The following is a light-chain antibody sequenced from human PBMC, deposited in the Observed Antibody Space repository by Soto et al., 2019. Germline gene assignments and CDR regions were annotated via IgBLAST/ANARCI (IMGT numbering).Light chain of an antibody. Sequence: QSVLTQPPSASGTPGQRVTVSCSGTSSNIGTNTVNWYQQFPGTAPRLLIYSNNQLPSGVPDRFSGSKSGTSASLAISGLQSEDEADYYCAAWDDSLTGYVFGTGTKLTVL. CDR1: SSNIGTNT. V-gene: IGLV1-44*01. CDR3: AAWDDSLTGYV. CDR2: SNN. J-gene: IGLJ1*01.